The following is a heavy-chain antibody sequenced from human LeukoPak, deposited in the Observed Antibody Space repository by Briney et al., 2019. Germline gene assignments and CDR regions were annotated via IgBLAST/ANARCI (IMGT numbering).Heavy chain of an antibody. V-gene: IGHV3-64*04. CDR3: AGDRGAGPFDP. Sequence: PGGSLRLSCSASGFTFSSYAMHWVRQAPGKGLEYVSAISSNGGSTYYADSVKGRFTISRDNSKNTLYLQMNSLRAEDTALYYCAGDRGAGPFDPWGQGTLVIVSS. J-gene: IGHJ5*02. D-gene: IGHD1-26*01. CDR1: GFTFSSYA. CDR2: ISSNGGST.